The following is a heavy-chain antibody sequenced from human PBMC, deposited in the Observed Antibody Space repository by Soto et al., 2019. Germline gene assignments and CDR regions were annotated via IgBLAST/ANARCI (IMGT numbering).Heavy chain of an antibody. J-gene: IGHJ5*02. CDR2: MYISGTT. D-gene: IGHD6-6*01. CDR3: ARERAAPSWIDP. CDR1: GGSVTSNY. Sequence: SETLSLTCTASGGSVTSNYWTWIRQPAGKGLEWIGRMYISGTTDYNPSLRGRATMSVDTSKNQFSLTLTSVTAADTAVYYCARERAAPSWIDPWGRGTLVTVSS. V-gene: IGHV4-4*07.